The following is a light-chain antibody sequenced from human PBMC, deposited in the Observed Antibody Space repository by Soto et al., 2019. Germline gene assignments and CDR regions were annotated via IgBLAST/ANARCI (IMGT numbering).Light chain of an antibody. Sequence: ETVLTQSPGTLSVSPGERATLSCRVSQSLNGNLLAWYQQKPGQAPKVLIYGASNRATGIPDRFSGSGSGTDFTLTISRLEPEDFAVYYCQQYSTSPRTFGQGTRLEIK. V-gene: IGKV3-20*01. CDR1: QSLNGNL. CDR3: QQYSTSPRT. CDR2: GAS. J-gene: IGKJ2*01.